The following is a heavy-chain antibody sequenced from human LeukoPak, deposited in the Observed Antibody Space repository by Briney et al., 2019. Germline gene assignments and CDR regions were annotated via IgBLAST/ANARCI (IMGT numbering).Heavy chain of an antibody. CDR3: ARGLYYYGSGSYAGGY. D-gene: IGHD3-10*01. V-gene: IGHV1-2*02. J-gene: IGHJ4*02. CDR1: GYTFTGYY. CDR2: INPNSGGT. Sequence: ASVTVSCKASGYTFTGYYMHWVRQARGQGRVWLGWINPNSGGTNYAQKFQGRVTMTRDTSISTAYMELSRLRSDDTAVYYCARGLYYYGSGSYAGGYWGQGTLVTVSS.